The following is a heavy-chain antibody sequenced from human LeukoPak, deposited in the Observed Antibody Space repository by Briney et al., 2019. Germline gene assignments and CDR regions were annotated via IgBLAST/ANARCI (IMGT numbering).Heavy chain of an antibody. CDR3: ARDGKDDYGDHGYYYYYMDV. V-gene: IGHV3-74*01. CDR1: GFTFSNYW. Sequence: GGSLRLSCAASGFTFSNYWMHWVRQDPGKGLVWVSLINPDGSITNYADSVKGRFTISRDNAKNTLYLQMNSLRAEDTAVYYCARDGKDDYGDHGYYYYYMDVWGKGTTVTVSS. J-gene: IGHJ6*03. CDR2: INPDGSIT. D-gene: IGHD4-17*01.